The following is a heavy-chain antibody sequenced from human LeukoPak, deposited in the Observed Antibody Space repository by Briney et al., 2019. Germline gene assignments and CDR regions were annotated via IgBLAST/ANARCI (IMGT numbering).Heavy chain of an antibody. CDR1: GGSISSYY. V-gene: IGHV4-59*01. CDR3: ASSWRPYYFDY. CDR2: IYYSGST. Sequence: PSETLPLTCTVSGGSISSYYWSWIRQPPGKGLEWIGYIYYSGSTNYNPSLKSRVTISVDTSKNQFSLKLSSVTAADTAVYYCASSWRPYYFDYWGQGTLVTVSS. J-gene: IGHJ4*02.